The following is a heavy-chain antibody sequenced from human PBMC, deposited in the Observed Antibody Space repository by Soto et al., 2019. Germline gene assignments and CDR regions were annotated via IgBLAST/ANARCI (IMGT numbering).Heavy chain of an antibody. V-gene: IGHV3-30*18. CDR1: GFTFSSYG. CDR2: ISYDGSNK. J-gene: IGHJ6*02. CDR3: AKIYCSSTSCHYYYYYGMDV. D-gene: IGHD2-2*01. Sequence: GGSLRLSCAASGFTFSSYGMHWVRQAPGKGLEWVAVISYDGSNKYYADSVKGRFTISRDNSKNTLYLQMNSLRAEDTAVYYCAKIYCSSTSCHYYYYYGMDVWGQGTTVTVSS.